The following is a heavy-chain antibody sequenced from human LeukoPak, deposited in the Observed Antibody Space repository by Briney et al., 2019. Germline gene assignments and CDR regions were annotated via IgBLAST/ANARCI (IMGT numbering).Heavy chain of an antibody. CDR3: ARGKLVARVDY. CDR2: INHSGST. CDR1: GGSFSGYY. Sequence: SETLSLTCAVYGGSFSGYYWSWIRQPPGKGLEWIGEINHSGSTNYNPSLKSRVTISVDTSKNQFSLKLSSVTAADTAVYYCARGKLVARVDYWGQGTLVTVPS. J-gene: IGHJ4*02. D-gene: IGHD6-6*01. V-gene: IGHV4-34*01.